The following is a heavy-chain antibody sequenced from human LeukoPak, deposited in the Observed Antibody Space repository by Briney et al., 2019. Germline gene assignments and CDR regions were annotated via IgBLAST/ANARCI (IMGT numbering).Heavy chain of an antibody. Sequence: GRSLRLSCAASGFTFSSYAMHWVRQAPGKGLEWVSAISGSGGSTYYADSVKGRFTISRDNSKNTLYLQMNSLRAEDTAAYYCAKDLPRITIFGVARDYWGQGTLVTVSS. V-gene: IGHV3-23*01. CDR3: AKDLPRITIFGVARDY. CDR1: GFTFSSYA. D-gene: IGHD3-3*01. J-gene: IGHJ4*02. CDR2: ISGSGGST.